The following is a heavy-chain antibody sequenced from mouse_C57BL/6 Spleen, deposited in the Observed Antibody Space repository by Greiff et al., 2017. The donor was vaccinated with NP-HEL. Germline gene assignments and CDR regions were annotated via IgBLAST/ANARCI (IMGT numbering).Heavy chain of an antibody. CDR3: AKNSYGSSNWYFDV. J-gene: IGHJ1*03. Sequence: VQRVESGPGLVQPSQSLSITCTVSGFSLTSYGVHWVRQSPGKGLEWLGVIWRGGSTAYNAAFMSRLSITTDNSTTQVFVKMNSLQADDTAIDYCAKNSYGSSNWYFDVWGTGTTVTVSS. CDR1: GFSLTSYG. CDR2: IWRGGST. V-gene: IGHV2-5*01. D-gene: IGHD1-1*01.